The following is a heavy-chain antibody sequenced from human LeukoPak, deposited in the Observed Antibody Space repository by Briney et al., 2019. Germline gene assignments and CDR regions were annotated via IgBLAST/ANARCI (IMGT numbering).Heavy chain of an antibody. V-gene: IGHV3-13*01. J-gene: IGHJ4*02. CDR3: ARGPDYYDSSGFVDY. D-gene: IGHD3-22*01. Sequence: GGSLRLSCAASGFTFSSYDMHWVRQATGKGLARVSAIGTAGDTYYPGSVKGRFTISRENAKNSLYLQMNSLRAGDTAVYYCARGPDYYDSSGFVDYWGQGTLVTVSS. CDR2: IGTAGDT. CDR1: GFTFSSYD.